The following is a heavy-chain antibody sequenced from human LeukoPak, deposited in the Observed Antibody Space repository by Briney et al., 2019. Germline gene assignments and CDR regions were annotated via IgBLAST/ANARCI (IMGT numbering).Heavy chain of an antibody. CDR3: ATNYYDSSGYYPDFDY. CDR2: ISGSGRDT. D-gene: IGHD3-22*01. V-gene: IGHV3-23*01. J-gene: IGHJ4*02. Sequence: PGGSLRLSCAASGFTFSSYAMNWVRQAPVKGLERVSTISGSGRDTYYADSVKGRFTISRDNSNNTLYLQMNSLRAEDTAVYYCATNYYDSSGYYPDFDYWGQGVLVTVSS. CDR1: GFTFSSYA.